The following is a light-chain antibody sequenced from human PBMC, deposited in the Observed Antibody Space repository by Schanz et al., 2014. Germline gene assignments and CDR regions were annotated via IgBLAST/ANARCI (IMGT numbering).Light chain of an antibody. J-gene: IGKJ4*01. CDR1: QGIGSN. CDR2: GAS. Sequence: ETLMTQSPATLSVSPGGRATLSCRASQGIGSNLAWYRQKPGQAPSLLIYGASTRATGIPARFSGGGSGTDFTLTISSLQSEDFAVYYCQQRSNWLFGGGTKVEIK. CDR3: QQRSNWL. V-gene: IGKV3D-15*01.